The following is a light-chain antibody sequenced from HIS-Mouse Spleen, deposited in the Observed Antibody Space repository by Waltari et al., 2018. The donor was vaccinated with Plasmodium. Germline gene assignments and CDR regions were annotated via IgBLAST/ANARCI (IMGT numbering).Light chain of an antibody. Sequence: SSELTQDPAVSVALGQTVRITCQGDSHRSYYPSWYQQKPGQAPVLVIYGKNNRPSGIPDRFSGSSSGNTASLTITGAQAEDEADYYCNSRDSSGNHWVFGGGTKLTVL. V-gene: IGLV3-19*01. J-gene: IGLJ3*02. CDR3: NSRDSSGNHWV. CDR2: GKN. CDR1: SHRSYY.